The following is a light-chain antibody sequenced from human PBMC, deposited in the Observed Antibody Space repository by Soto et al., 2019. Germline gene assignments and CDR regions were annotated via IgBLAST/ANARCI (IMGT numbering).Light chain of an antibody. J-gene: IGKJ4*01. Sequence: DSQMTQYPSTLSASVGDRVTITCRASQSISSGLAWYQQKPGKAPKLLISKASTLQSGVPPRFSGSGSGAEFALTISSLQPDDFATYYCQQYESYPMTFGGGTKVEIK. V-gene: IGKV1-5*03. CDR1: QSISSG. CDR2: KAS. CDR3: QQYESYPMT.